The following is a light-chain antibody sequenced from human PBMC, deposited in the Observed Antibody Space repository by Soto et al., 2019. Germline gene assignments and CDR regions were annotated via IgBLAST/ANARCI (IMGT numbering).Light chain of an antibody. Sequence: DIQMTQSPSTLSASVGDRVTITCRASRSISSWLAWYQQKPGKAPKLLIYKASSLESGVPSRFSGSGSGTEFTLTISSLQPDDSATYYCQQYNSYSGTFGQGTKVEIK. J-gene: IGKJ1*01. V-gene: IGKV1-5*03. CDR3: QQYNSYSGT. CDR1: RSISSW. CDR2: KAS.